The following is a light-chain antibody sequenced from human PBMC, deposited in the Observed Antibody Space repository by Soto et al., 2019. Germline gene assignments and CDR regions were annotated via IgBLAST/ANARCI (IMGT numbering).Light chain of an antibody. J-gene: IGLJ2*01. CDR1: SSNIGNNF. V-gene: IGLV1-51*01. CDR2: DNN. Sequence: QSVLTQPPSVSAAPGQKVTISCSGSSSNIGNNFVSWYQQLPGTAPKLLIYDNNKRPSGIPDRFSGSKSGTSATLGITGLQTGDEGAYYCASWDISLSAVVFAGGTKLTVL. CDR3: ASWDISLSAVV.